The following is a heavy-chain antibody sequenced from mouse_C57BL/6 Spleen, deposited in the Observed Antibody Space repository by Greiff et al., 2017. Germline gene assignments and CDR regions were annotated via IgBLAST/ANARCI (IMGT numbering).Heavy chain of an antibody. CDR3: ARDYGSSPYYFDY. V-gene: IGHV1-69*01. Sequence: VQLQQSGAELVMPGASVKLSCKASGYPFTSYWMHWVKQRPGQGLEWIGEIDPSDSYTNYNQKFKGKSTLTVDKSSSTAYMQLSSLTSEDSAVYYCARDYGSSPYYFDYWGQGTTLTVSS. J-gene: IGHJ2*01. D-gene: IGHD1-1*01. CDR1: GYPFTSYW. CDR2: IDPSDSYT.